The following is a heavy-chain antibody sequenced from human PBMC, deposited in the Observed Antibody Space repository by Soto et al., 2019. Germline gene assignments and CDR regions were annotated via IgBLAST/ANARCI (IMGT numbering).Heavy chain of an antibody. CDR3: ARPRDGYNSKPNDAFDI. Sequence: GESLKISCKGSGYSFTSYWIGWVRQMPGKGLELMGIIYPGDSDTRYSPSFQGQVTISADKSISTAYLQWSSLKASDTAMYYCARPRDGYNSKPNDAFDIWGKGTMVTVS. CDR1: GYSFTSYW. CDR2: IYPGDSDT. D-gene: IGHD5-12*01. J-gene: IGHJ3*02. V-gene: IGHV5-51*01.